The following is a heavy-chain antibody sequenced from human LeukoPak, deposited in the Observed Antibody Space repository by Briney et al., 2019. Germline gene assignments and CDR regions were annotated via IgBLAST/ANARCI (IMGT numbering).Heavy chain of an antibody. J-gene: IGHJ4*02. V-gene: IGHV4-59*01. Sequence: SETLSLTCTVSGGSISSYYWSWIRQPPGKGLEWIGYIYYSGTTNYNPSLKSRVTISVDTSKNQFSLKLRSVTAADTALYYCARGSRTESVVVAGYSDYWGQGTLVTVSS. D-gene: IGHD2-15*01. CDR2: IYYSGTT. CDR3: ARGSRTESVVVAGYSDY. CDR1: GGSISSYY.